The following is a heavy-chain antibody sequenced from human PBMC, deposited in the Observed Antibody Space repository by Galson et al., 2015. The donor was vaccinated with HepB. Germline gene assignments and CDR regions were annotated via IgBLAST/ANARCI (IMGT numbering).Heavy chain of an antibody. V-gene: IGHV3-23*01. D-gene: IGHD4-17*01. CDR1: GFTFSSYA. CDR2: VAGGAGST. CDR3: AKGATVSTYDACDI. Sequence: SLRLSCAASGFTFSSYAMSWVRQAPGKGLEWVSAVAGGAGSTYYADSVKGRFTISRDNSKNTLYLEMNSLRVEDTAVYYCAKGATVSTYDACDIWGQGTTVTVSS. J-gene: IGHJ3*02.